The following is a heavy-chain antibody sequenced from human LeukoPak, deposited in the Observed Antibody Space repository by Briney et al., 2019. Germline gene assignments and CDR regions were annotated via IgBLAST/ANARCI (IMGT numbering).Heavy chain of an antibody. CDR3: ARDGGYSYGSYYYYMDV. CDR1: GGSISSSSYY. V-gene: IGHV4-61*01. CDR2: IYYSGST. J-gene: IGHJ6*03. Sequence: SETLSLTCTVSGGSISSSSYYWGWIRQPPGKGLEWIGYIYYSGSTNYNPSLKSRVTISVDTSKNQFSLKLSSVTAADTAVYYCARDGGYSYGSYYYYMDVWGKGTTVTVSS. D-gene: IGHD5-18*01.